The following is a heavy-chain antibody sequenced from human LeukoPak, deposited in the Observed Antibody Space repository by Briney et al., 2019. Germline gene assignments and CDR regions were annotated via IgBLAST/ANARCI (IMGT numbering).Heavy chain of an antibody. CDR1: AYTFTGYY. J-gene: IGHJ5*02. Sequence: ASVKVSCKASAYTFTGYYMHWVRQAPGQGLEWMGWINPNSGGTKYAQKFQGRLTMTSDTSIATAYMDLSSLRYDDTAVYYCASPDYYGSGSDRFNPWGQGTLVTVSS. CDR2: INPNSGGT. CDR3: ASPDYYGSGSDRFNP. V-gene: IGHV1-2*02. D-gene: IGHD3-10*01.